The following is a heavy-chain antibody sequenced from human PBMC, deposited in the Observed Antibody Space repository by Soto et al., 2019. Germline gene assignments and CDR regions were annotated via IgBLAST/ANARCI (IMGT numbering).Heavy chain of an antibody. CDR3: ARENSYFDY. CDR2: ISAYNANA. Sequence: ASVKVSCKASGYTFRNFGISWVRQAPGQGLEWMGWISAYNANANYAQKFQGRLTVTADTSTSTAYMELRSLRSDDTAVYYCARENSYFDYWGQGTLVTVSS. V-gene: IGHV1-18*01. J-gene: IGHJ4*02. CDR1: GYTFRNFG.